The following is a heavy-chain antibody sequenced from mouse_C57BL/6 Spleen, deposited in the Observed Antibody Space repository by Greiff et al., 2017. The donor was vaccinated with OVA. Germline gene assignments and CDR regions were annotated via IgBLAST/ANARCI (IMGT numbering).Heavy chain of an antibody. CDR2: INPNNGGT. V-gene: IGHV1-26*01. J-gene: IGHJ3*01. Sequence: EVQLQQSGPELVKPGASVKISCKASGYTFTDYYMNWVKQSHGKSLEWIGDINPNNGGTSYNQKFKGKATLTVDKSSSTAYMELRSLTSEDSAVYYCARRDGYYEGFAYWGQGTLVTVSA. CDR1: GYTFTDYY. D-gene: IGHD2-3*01. CDR3: ARRDGYYEGFAY.